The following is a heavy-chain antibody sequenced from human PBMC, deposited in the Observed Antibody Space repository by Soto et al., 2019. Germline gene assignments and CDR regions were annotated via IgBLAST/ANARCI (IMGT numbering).Heavy chain of an antibody. CDR1: GFTFSSYA. CDR2: ISGSGGST. CDR3: AKRRVGARGGGFYGDYDR. Sequence: AQLLESGGGLVQPGGSLRLSCAASGFTFSSYAMSWVRQAPGKGLEWVSAISGSGGSTYYADSVKGRFTISRDNSKNTLYLQMNSLRAEDTAVYYCAKRRVGARGGGFYGDYDRWGQGTLVTVSS. D-gene: IGHD4-17*01. V-gene: IGHV3-23*01. J-gene: IGHJ5*02.